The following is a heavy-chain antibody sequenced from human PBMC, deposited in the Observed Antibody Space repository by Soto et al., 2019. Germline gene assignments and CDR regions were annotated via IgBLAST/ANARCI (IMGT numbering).Heavy chain of an antibody. Sequence: QITLRESGPTLVRPTETLTLTCSFSGFSLITSGVGVGWFRQSPGKALEWLAVIHWDDDKRYSPSLSSRLAITKDTSINHVVLTMTNVEPVDTGNYYCARFLRPAAAFDLWGQGTVATVSS. CDR1: GFSLITSGVG. J-gene: IGHJ3*01. D-gene: IGHD4-17*01. CDR3: ARFLRPAAAFDL. V-gene: IGHV2-5*02. CDR2: IHWDDDK.